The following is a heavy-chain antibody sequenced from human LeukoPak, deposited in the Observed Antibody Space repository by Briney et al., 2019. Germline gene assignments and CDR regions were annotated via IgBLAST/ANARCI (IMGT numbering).Heavy chain of an antibody. Sequence: ASVKVSCKASGYTFTNYYIHWVRQAPGPGLKWTGIINPSGGSTSYAQKFQGRVTMTRDTSTSTVYMELSSLRSEDTAVYYCAREGPYSDSSRSRFDYWGQGTLVTVSS. J-gene: IGHJ4*02. D-gene: IGHD6-6*01. CDR3: AREGPYSDSSRSRFDY. CDR2: INPSGGST. V-gene: IGHV1-46*01. CDR1: GYTFTNYY.